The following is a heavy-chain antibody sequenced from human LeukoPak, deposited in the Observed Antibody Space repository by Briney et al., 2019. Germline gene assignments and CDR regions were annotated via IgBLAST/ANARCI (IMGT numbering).Heavy chain of an antibody. Sequence: GGSLRLSCAASGFTFSSYSMNWVRQAPGKGLEWVSSISSSSSYIYYADSVKGRFTISRDNAKNSLYLQMNSLRAEDTAVYYCAREGGLNAFDIWGKGTTVTISS. V-gene: IGHV3-21*01. J-gene: IGHJ3*02. CDR1: GFTFSSYS. D-gene: IGHD2-15*01. CDR3: AREGGLNAFDI. CDR2: ISSSSSYI.